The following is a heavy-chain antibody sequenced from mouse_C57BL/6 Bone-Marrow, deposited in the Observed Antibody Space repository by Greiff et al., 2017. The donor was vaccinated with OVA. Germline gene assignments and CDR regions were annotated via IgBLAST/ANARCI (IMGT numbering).Heavy chain of an antibody. CDR3: ARGAY. CDR1: GYTFSTYW. J-gene: IGHJ3*01. CDR2: IYPGDGDT. V-gene: IGHV1-80*01. Sequence: VKLLESGAELVKPGASVKISCKASGYTFSTYWMNWVQQRPGKGLEWIGQIYPGDGDTNYNGKFKGKATLTADKSSSTAYMQLSSLTSADSAVYCCARGAYWGQGTLVTVS.